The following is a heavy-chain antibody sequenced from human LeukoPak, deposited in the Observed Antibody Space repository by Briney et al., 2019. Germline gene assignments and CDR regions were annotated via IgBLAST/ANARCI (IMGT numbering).Heavy chain of an antibody. J-gene: IGHJ4*02. V-gene: IGHV5-10-1*01. D-gene: IGHD2-2*01. CDR3: ARRKGCSSSSCPPDY. Sequence: HGESLKISCKGSGYSFTTYWISWVRQMPGKGLEWMGRIDPSDSFTNYSPSFQGHVTISADRSISTAYLQWSSLKASDTAMYYCARRKGCSSSSCPPDYWGQGTLVTVSS. CDR2: IDPSDSFT. CDR1: GYSFTTYW.